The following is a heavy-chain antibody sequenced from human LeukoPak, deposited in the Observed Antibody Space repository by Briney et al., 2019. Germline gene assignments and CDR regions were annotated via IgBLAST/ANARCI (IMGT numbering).Heavy chain of an antibody. D-gene: IGHD2-21*02. CDR2: INHSGST. CDR1: GGSFSDYY. V-gene: IGHV4-34*01. CDR3: ARLGVTFDY. J-gene: IGHJ4*02. Sequence: PSETLSLTCAVYGGSFSDYYWSWIRKPPGKGLEWIGEINHSGSTNYNPSLESRVTISVDTSKNQFSLKLSSVTAADTAVYYCARLGVTFDYWGQGTLVTVSS.